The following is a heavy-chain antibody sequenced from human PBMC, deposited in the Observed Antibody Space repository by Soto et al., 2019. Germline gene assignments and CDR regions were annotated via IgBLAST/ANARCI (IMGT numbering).Heavy chain of an antibody. CDR2: ISAYNGNT. CDR3: ARRPRSSGGQNWFDP. CDR1: GYTFTSYG. V-gene: IGHV1-18*01. J-gene: IGHJ5*02. Sequence: QVQLVQSGAEVKKPGASVKVSCKASGYTFTSYGISWVRQAPGQGLEWMRWISAYNGNTNYAQKIQGRVTMTADTSTSTAYMELRSLISDDTAVYYWARRPRSSGGQNWFDPWGQGTLVTVSS. D-gene: IGHD2-2*01.